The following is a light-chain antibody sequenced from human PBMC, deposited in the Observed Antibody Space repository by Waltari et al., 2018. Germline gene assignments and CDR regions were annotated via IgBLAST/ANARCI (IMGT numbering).Light chain of an antibody. Sequence: DIVLTHSPGTLSSSPGERATPSCRASQSVRSSYLAWYQHKPGQPPRLLIYGASSRATGIADRFSGSGSGTDFNLTISRLEPEDFAVYYCQQYGNSPRTFGQGTRLEIK. V-gene: IGKV3-20*01. CDR2: GAS. CDR1: QSVRSSY. CDR3: QQYGNSPRT. J-gene: IGKJ2*02.